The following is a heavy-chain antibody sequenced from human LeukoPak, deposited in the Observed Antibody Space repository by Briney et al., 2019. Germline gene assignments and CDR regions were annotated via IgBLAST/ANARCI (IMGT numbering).Heavy chain of an antibody. CDR2: IDPTDSYN. CDR3: ARQVYKHRIDY. J-gene: IGHJ4*02. Sequence: GESLKISCKGSGYSFTTYWITWVRQMPGKGREWMGRIDPTDSYNNYSPSFQGHVTISADKSISTAYLQWSSLKASDTAMYYCARQVYKHRIDYWGQGTLVTVSS. V-gene: IGHV5-10-1*01. CDR1: GYSFTTYW. D-gene: IGHD1-14*01.